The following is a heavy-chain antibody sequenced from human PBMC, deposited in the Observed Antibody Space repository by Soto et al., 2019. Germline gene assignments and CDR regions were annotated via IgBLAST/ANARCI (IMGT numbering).Heavy chain of an antibody. CDR2: INPNSGGT. CDR1: GYTFTGYY. V-gene: IGHV1-2*04. J-gene: IGHJ6*02. Sequence: ASVKVSCKASGYTFTGYYMHWVRQAPGQGLEWMGWINPNSGGTNYAQKFQGWVTMTRDTSISTAYMELSRLRSDDTAVYYCAREGSSPSVGVKYGMDVWCQGTTVTVSS. D-gene: IGHD3-10*01. CDR3: AREGSSPSVGVKYGMDV.